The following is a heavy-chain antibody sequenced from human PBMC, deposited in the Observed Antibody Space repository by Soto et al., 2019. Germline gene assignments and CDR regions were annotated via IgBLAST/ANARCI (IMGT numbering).Heavy chain of an antibody. D-gene: IGHD6-6*01. V-gene: IGHV1-46*01. CDR1: GYTFTSYY. J-gene: IGHJ3*02. Sequence: ASVKVSCKASGYTFTSYYMHWVRQAPGQGLEWMGIINPSGGSTSYAQKFQGRVTMTRDTSTSTVYMELSSLRSEDTAVYYCATRGSIAARFDAFDIWGQGAMVTVSS. CDR2: INPSGGST. CDR3: ATRGSIAARFDAFDI.